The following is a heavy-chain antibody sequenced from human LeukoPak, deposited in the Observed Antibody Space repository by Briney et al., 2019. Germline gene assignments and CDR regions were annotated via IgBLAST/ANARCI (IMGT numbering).Heavy chain of an antibody. CDR2: INWNGGST. CDR3: ARAGPRWLLGAFDI. Sequence: GGSLRLSCAASGFTFDDYGMSWVRQAPGKGLEWVSGINWNGGSTGYADSVKGRFTISRDNAKNSLYLQMNSLRAEDTALYYCARAGPRWLLGAFDIWGQGTMVTVSS. D-gene: IGHD3-22*01. J-gene: IGHJ3*02. CDR1: GFTFDDYG. V-gene: IGHV3-20*04.